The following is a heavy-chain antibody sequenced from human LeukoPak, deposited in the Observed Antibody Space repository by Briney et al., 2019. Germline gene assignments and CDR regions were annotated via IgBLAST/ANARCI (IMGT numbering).Heavy chain of an antibody. V-gene: IGHV1-18*01. Sequence: GASVKVSCKASGYTFTSYGISWVRQAPGQGLEWMGWISAYNGNTNYAQKLQGRVTMTTDTSKRTAYMELRSLRSDDTAVYYCARGPAYYYDSSGYYYWGQGTLVTVSS. CDR2: ISAYNGNT. CDR3: ARGPAYYYDSSGYYY. D-gene: IGHD3-22*01. J-gene: IGHJ4*02. CDR1: GYTFTSYG.